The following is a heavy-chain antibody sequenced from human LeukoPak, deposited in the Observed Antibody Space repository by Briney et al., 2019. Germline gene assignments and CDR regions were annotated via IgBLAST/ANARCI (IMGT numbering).Heavy chain of an antibody. D-gene: IGHD1-1*01. CDR3: ARVQPLNWFDP. J-gene: IGHJ5*02. CDR2: MNPNSGNT. V-gene: IGHV1-8*02. Sequence: ASVKVSCKASGYTFTSYDINWVRQATGQGLEWMGWMNPNSGNTGYAQKFQGRVTMTRDTSISTAYMELSRLRSDDTAVYYCARVQPLNWFDPWGQGTLVTVSS. CDR1: GYTFTSYD.